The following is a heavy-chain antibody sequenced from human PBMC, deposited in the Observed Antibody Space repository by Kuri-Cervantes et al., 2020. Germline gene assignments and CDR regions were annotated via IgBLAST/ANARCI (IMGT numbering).Heavy chain of an antibody. V-gene: IGHV3-30-3*01. CDR3: ARAYYYYGMDV. J-gene: IGHJ6*02. CDR2: ISYDGNND. Sequence: GGSLRLSCAASGFTFSNYAIHWVRQPPGKGLEWVAVISYDGNNDYYADSVKGRFTISRDNSKNTLYLQMDSLRTEDTAVYYCARAYYYYGMDVWGQGTTVTVSS. CDR1: GFTFSNYA.